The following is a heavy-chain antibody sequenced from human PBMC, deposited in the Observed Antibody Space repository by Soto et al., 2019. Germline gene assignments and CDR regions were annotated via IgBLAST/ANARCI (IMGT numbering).Heavy chain of an antibody. Sequence: QITLKESGPTLVNPTQTLTLTCTFSGFSLSTSGVGVGWIRQPPGKALEIVKLIYWDDEKPYSTSLNSRLTNTKDTSENQVVFTMTNMDPVETTKYYCARSPRQAISRGGAFDICGQVTLVSGSS. CDR1: GFSLSTSGVG. V-gene: IGHV2-5*02. CDR2: IYWDDEK. J-gene: IGHJ3*02. D-gene: IGHD2-2*02. CDR3: ARSPRQAISRGGAFDI.